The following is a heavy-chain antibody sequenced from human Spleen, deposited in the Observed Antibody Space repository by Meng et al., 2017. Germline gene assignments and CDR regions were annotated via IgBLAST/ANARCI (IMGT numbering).Heavy chain of an antibody. D-gene: IGHD1-1*01. V-gene: IGHV1-8*01. CDR3: ARDWGSTGTTVYYGMDV. J-gene: IGHJ6*02. CDR1: GYTFTSYD. Sequence: ASVKVSCKASGYTFTSYDINWVRQATGQGLEWMGWMNPNSGNTGYAQKFQGRVTMSTETSTSTVYMDLRSLRFDDTAVYYCARDWGSTGTTVYYGMDVWGQGTTVTVSS. CDR2: MNPNSGNT.